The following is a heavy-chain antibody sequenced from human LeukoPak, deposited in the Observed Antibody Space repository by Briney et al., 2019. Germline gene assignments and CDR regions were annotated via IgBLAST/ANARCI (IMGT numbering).Heavy chain of an antibody. CDR3: ARKTSGSYGYFDY. CDR1: GFTFSSYS. D-gene: IGHD1-26*01. J-gene: IGHJ4*02. Sequence: PGGSLRLSCAASGFTFSSYSMNWVRQAPGKGLEWVSSISSSSSYIYYADSVKGRFTISRDNAKNSLYLQMSSLRAEDTAVYYCARKTSGSYGYFDYWGQGTLVTVSS. CDR2: ISSSSSYI. V-gene: IGHV3-21*01.